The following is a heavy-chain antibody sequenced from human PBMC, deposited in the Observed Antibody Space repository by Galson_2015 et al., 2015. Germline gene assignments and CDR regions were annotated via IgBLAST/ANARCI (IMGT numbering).Heavy chain of an antibody. CDR2: INTNTGNP. CDR3: AKGGSWYNKLEFDP. D-gene: IGHD6-13*01. CDR1: GYTFTSYA. J-gene: IGHJ5*02. V-gene: IGHV7-4-1*02. Sequence: SVKVSCKASGYTFTSYAMNWVRQAPGQGLEWMGRINTNTGNPTYAQGFTGRFVFSLDTSVSTAYLQISSLKAEDTAVYYCAKGGSWYNKLEFDPWGQGTLVTVSS.